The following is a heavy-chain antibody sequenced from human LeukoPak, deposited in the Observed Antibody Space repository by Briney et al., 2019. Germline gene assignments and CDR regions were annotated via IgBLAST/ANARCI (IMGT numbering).Heavy chain of an antibody. CDR1: GFTVGSIH. Sequence: GGSLRLSCAASGFTVGSIHMVWVRQAPGKGLEWVSSIGGSGGSTYYADSVKGRFTISRDNSKNTLYLQMNSLTAEDTALYYCARGYCSGGSCYQFFDYWGQGTLVTVSP. CDR3: ARGYCSGGSCYQFFDY. J-gene: IGHJ4*02. V-gene: IGHV3-23*01. D-gene: IGHD2-15*01. CDR2: IGGSGGST.